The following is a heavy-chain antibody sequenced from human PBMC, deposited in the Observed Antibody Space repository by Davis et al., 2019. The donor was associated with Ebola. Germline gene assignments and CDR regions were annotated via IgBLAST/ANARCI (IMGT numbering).Heavy chain of an antibody. CDR1: GYTFIYYY. Sequence: ASVKVSCKAFGYTFIYYYINWVRQTPGQGLEWMGRINPKSGATTYAQRFQGRVTMTRDTSSGTAYMDLGSLKSDDTAVYYCARGPAANAQLDYWGQGTLVTVSS. D-gene: IGHD2-2*01. V-gene: IGHV1-2*02. CDR2: INPKSGAT. J-gene: IGHJ4*02. CDR3: ARGPAANAQLDY.